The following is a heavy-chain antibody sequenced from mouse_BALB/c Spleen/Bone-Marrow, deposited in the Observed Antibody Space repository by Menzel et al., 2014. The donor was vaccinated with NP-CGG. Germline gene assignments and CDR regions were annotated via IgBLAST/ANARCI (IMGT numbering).Heavy chain of an antibody. CDR3: ARYPDYYGSSYVMDY. J-gene: IGHJ4*01. Sequence: LMESGPELVKPGASVKMSCKASGYTFISYVMHWVKQKPGQGLEWIGYINPYNDGTKYNEKFKGKATLTSDKSSSTAYMELSSLTSEDSAVYYCARYPDYYGSSYVMDYWGQGTSVTVSS. CDR2: INPYNDGT. V-gene: IGHV1-14*01. D-gene: IGHD1-1*01. CDR1: GYTFISYV.